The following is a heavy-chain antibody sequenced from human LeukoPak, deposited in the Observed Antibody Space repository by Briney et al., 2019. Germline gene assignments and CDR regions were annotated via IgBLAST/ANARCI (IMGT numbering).Heavy chain of an antibody. CDR1: GDSISSYY. J-gene: IGHJ4*02. V-gene: IGHV4-4*09. D-gene: IGHD1-14*01. CDR2: IYSSGIT. Sequence: SETLSLTCTVSGDSISSYYWSWIRQPPGKGLEWIGYIYSSGITNYNPSLKSQVTISTDTSKNQLSLQLTSVTAADTAVYYCARRGNQFDYWGQGTLVTVSS. CDR3: ARRGNQFDY.